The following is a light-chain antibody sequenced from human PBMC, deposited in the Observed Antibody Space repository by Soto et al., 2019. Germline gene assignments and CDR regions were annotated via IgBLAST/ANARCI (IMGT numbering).Light chain of an antibody. Sequence: IQLTQSPSSLSASVGDRVTITCRASQGISRYLAWYQQKPGKAPMLLIYAASTLQTGVPSRFSGSGSGTDFSLTISSLHPEDVATYYCQQVDSYPRTFGQGTKVDIK. J-gene: IGKJ1*01. CDR1: QGISRY. CDR2: AAS. V-gene: IGKV1-9*01. CDR3: QQVDSYPRT.